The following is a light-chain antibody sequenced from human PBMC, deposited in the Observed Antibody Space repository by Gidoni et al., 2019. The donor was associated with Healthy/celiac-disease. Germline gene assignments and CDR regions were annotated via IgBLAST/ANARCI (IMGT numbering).Light chain of an antibody. CDR3: QQSYSTPYT. J-gene: IGKJ2*01. CDR1: QSISSY. V-gene: IGKV1-39*01. CDR2: AAS. Sequence: DIQMTQSPSSLSASVGDRVTITCRASQSISSYLNWYQQKPGKAPKLLIYAASSLQSGVPSRFSVSGSGTDCTLTISSLQPEDFATYYFQQSYSTPYTFXQXTKLEIK.